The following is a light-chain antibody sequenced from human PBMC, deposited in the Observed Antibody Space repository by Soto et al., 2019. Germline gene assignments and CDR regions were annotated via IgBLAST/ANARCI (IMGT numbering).Light chain of an antibody. V-gene: IGLV2-23*01. CDR1: SSNVGNYIL. CDR2: EGT. Sequence: QSVLTQPASVSGSPGQSITISYTGTSSNVGNYILVSWYQQHPDKAPKLIIYEGTKRPSGVSTRFSGSKSGNTASLTISGLQAEDEADYYCCSYAGSITVFGGGTQLTVL. J-gene: IGLJ7*01. CDR3: CSYAGSITV.